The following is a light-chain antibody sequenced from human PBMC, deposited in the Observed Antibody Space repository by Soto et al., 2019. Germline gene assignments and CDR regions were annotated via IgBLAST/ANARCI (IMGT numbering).Light chain of an antibody. CDR2: EGS. CDR3: CSYATGSTYI. Sequence: ALTQPASVSGSPGQSITISCTGTSSDVGTYNLVSWYQQHPGEAPKIIIYEGSKRPSGVSNRFSASRSGNTASLTISGLQAEDEAYYYCCSYATGSTYIFGTGTKLTVL. CDR1: SSDVGTYNL. J-gene: IGLJ1*01. V-gene: IGLV2-23*01.